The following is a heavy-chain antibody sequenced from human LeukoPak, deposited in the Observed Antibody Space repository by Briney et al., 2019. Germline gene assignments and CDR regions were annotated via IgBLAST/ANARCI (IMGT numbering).Heavy chain of an antibody. CDR2: INPNSGGT. CDR1: GGTFSSYA. Sequence: GASVKVSCKASGGTFSSYAISWVRQAPGQGLEWMGWINPNSGGTNYAQKFQGRVTMTRDTSISTAYMELSRLRSDDTAVYYCARDSIAAAEVGFDPWGQGTLVTVSS. CDR3: ARDSIAAAEVGFDP. D-gene: IGHD6-13*01. J-gene: IGHJ5*02. V-gene: IGHV1-2*02.